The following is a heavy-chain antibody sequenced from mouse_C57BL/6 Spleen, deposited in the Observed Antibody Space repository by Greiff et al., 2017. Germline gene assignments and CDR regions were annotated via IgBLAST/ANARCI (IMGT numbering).Heavy chain of an antibody. D-gene: IGHD1-1*01. Sequence: QVQLQQPGAELVMPGASVKLSGKASGYTFTSYWMHWVKQRPGQGLEWIGEIDPSDSYTNYNQKFKGKSTLTVDKSSSTAYMQLSSLTSEDSAVYYCARYYGTYFDYWGQGTTLTVSS. V-gene: IGHV1-69*01. CDR1: GYTFTSYW. J-gene: IGHJ2*01. CDR3: ARYYGTYFDY. CDR2: IDPSDSYT.